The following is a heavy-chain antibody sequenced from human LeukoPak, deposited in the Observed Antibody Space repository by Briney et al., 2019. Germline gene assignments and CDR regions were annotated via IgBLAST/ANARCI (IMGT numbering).Heavy chain of an antibody. CDR3: AKDARRSDGWYFFDH. J-gene: IGHJ4*02. V-gene: IGHV3-23*01. Sequence: SGGSLRLSCAASGFAFSSQAMGWVRQAPGKGLEWVSVIRDSGDITYYADSVKGRFTISRDNSKNTLYLQIISLRAEDTAVYYCAKDARRSDGWYFFDHWGQGTPVAVSS. CDR1: GFAFSSQA. D-gene: IGHD6-19*01. CDR2: IRDSGDIT.